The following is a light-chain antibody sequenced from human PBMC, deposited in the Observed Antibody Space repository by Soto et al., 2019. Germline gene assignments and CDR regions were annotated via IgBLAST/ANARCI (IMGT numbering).Light chain of an antibody. CDR3: MQGTHWPVT. CDR2: KVS. Sequence: DVVMTQSPLSLPVTLGQPATISCRSSQSLVNSDGNTYLIWFQQRPGQSPRRLIYKVSNRDSGVPDRFSGSGSGTDFTLKISRVEAEDVGVYYCMQGTHWPVTFGQGTKVDIK. CDR1: QSLVNSDGNTY. J-gene: IGKJ1*01. V-gene: IGKV2-30*01.